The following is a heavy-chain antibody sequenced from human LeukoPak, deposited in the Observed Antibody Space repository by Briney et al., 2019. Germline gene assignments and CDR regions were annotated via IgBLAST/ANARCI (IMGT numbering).Heavy chain of an antibody. J-gene: IGHJ6*03. CDR2: INHSGST. D-gene: IGHD3-3*01. CDR1: GGSFSGYY. CDR3: ARAGHLTLFGVVMGQSIMDG. V-gene: IGHV4-34*01. Sequence: KPSETLSLTCAVYGGSFSGYYWNWIRQPPGKGLEWIGEINHSGSTNYNPSLKSRVTISVDTSKNQFSLKLSSVTAADTAVYYCARAGHLTLFGVVMGQSIMDGWGKGTTVTVSS.